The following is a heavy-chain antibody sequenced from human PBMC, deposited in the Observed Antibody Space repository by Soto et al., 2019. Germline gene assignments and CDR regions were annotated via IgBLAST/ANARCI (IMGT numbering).Heavy chain of an antibody. Sequence: GGSLRLSCAASGFTFSSYGMHWVRQAPGKGLEWVAVISYDGSNKYYADSVKGRFTISRDNSKNTLYLQMNSLRAEDTALYYCAKMHDYGDYGTDYWGQGTLVTVSS. CDR1: GFTFSSYG. CDR3: AKMHDYGDYGTDY. J-gene: IGHJ4*02. D-gene: IGHD4-17*01. CDR2: ISYDGSNK. V-gene: IGHV3-30*18.